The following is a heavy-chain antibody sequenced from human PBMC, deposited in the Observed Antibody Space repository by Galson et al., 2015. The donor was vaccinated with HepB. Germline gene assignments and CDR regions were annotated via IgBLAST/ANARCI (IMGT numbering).Heavy chain of an antibody. V-gene: IGHV3-23*01. CDR2: ISSSGGST. Sequence: SLRLSCAASGFTFSSYAMSWVRQAPGKGLQWVSAISSSGGSTYHADSVKGRVTISRDNSKNTLYLQMNNLRAEDTAIYYCAKDLRHHSSASRMALDYWGQGTLVTVSS. CDR3: AKDLRHHSSASRMALDY. D-gene: IGHD6-6*01. J-gene: IGHJ4*02. CDR1: GFTFSSYA.